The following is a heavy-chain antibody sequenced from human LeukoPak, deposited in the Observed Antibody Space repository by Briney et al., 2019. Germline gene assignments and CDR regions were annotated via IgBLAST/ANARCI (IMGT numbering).Heavy chain of an antibody. CDR2: ISTRGNII. V-gene: IGHV3-11*04. CDR1: GFTFSDYY. Sequence: GGSLRLSCAASGFTFSDYYMSWIRQAPGKGLEWVSYISTRGNIIFYADSVKGRFTISRDNANNSLHLQMNSLRAEDTAVYYCARDLGSGSYYNVWSGFFDYWGQGTLVTVSS. CDR3: ARDLGSGSYYNVWSGFFDY. D-gene: IGHD3-10*02. J-gene: IGHJ4*02.